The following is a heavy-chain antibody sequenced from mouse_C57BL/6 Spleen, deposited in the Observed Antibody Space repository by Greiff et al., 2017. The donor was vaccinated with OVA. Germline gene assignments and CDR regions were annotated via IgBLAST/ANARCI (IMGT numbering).Heavy chain of an antibody. CDR3: ARGGGNPGYFDV. V-gene: IGHV1-82*01. Sequence: VQLQQSGPELVKPGASVKISCKASGYAFSSSWMNWVKQRPGKGLEWIGRIYPGDGDTNYNGKFKGKATLTADKSSSTAYMQRSSLTSEDSAVYFCARGGGNPGYFDVWGTGTTVTVSS. D-gene: IGHD2-1*01. J-gene: IGHJ1*03. CDR2: IYPGDGDT. CDR1: GYAFSSSW.